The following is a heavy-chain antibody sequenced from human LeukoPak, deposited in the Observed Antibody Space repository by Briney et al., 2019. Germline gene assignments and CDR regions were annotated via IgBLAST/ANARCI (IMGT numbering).Heavy chain of an antibody. V-gene: IGHV4-34*01. D-gene: IGHD3-3*01. CDR1: GGSFSGYY. Sequence: SETLSLTCAVYGGSFSGYYWSWIRQPPGKGLEWIGEINHSGSTNYNPSLKSRVTISVDTSKNQFSLKLSSVTAADTAVYYCARGPPRQSWSGYYRLHYWVQGTLVTVSS. CDR3: ARGPPRQSWSGYYRLHY. CDR2: INHSGST. J-gene: IGHJ4*02.